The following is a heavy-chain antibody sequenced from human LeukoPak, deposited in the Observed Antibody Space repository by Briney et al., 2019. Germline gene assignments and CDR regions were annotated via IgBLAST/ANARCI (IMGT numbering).Heavy chain of an antibody. J-gene: IGHJ6*03. D-gene: IGHD5-24*01. CDR2: IYTSGST. Sequence: SSETLSLTCTVSGGSISSGSYYWSWIRQPAGKGLEWIGRIYTSGSTNYNPSLKSRVTISVDTSKNQFSLKLSSVTAADTAVYYCARERRGMDYYYYYYMDVWGKGTTVTVSS. CDR3: ARERRGMDYYYYYYMDV. CDR1: GGSISSGSYY. V-gene: IGHV4-61*02.